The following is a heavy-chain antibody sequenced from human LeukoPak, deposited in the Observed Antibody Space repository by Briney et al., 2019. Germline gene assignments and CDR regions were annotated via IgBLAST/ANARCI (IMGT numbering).Heavy chain of an antibody. CDR2: INPNSGGT. V-gene: IGHV1-2*02. Sequence: PGGSLRLSCAASGFTFSSYAMHWVRQAPGQGLEWMGWINPNSGGTKYAQKFQGRVTMTRDTSISTAYMELRRLRSDDTAVYYCARGEAVTSFDYWGQGTLVTVSS. CDR3: ARGEAVTSFDY. CDR1: GFTFSSYA. J-gene: IGHJ4*02. D-gene: IGHD4-17*01.